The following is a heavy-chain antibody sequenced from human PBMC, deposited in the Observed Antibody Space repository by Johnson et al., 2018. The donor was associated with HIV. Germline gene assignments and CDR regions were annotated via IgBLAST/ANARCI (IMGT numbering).Heavy chain of an antibody. CDR2: IKSKTDGGTT. CDR1: GFTFSNAW. CDR3: TTESGYSGYDLQLGAFDI. V-gene: IGHV3-15*01. J-gene: IGHJ3*02. D-gene: IGHD5-12*01. Sequence: MMLVESGGGVVQPGRSLRLSCAASGFTFSNAWMSWVRQAPGKGLEWVGRIKSKTDGGTTDYAAHVQGRFTISRDDSKNTLYLQMNSLKTEDTAVYYCTTESGYSGYDLQLGAFDIWGQGTMVTVSS.